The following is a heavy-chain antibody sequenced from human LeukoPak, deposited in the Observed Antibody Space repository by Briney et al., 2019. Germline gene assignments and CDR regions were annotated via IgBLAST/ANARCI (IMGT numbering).Heavy chain of an antibody. J-gene: IGHJ6*02. V-gene: IGHV1-18*01. CDR3: ARDGRYIVVVPAARHYGMDV. CDR2: ISTYNGNT. CDR1: GYTFTSYG. D-gene: IGHD2-2*01. Sequence: ASLKVSCKASGYTFTSYGISWVRQAPGQGLEWMGWISTYNGNTNYAQKLQGRVTMTTDTSTSTAYMELRSLRSDDTAVYYCARDGRYIVVVPAARHYGMDVWGQGTTVTVS.